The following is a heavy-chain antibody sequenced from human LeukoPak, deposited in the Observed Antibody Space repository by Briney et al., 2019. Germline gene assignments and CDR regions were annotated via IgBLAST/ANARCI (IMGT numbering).Heavy chain of an antibody. V-gene: IGHV3-23*01. D-gene: IGHD6-19*01. J-gene: IGHJ5*02. CDR2: ISGSGGST. CDR3: ARDQEGIAVADYNWFDP. Sequence: GGSLRLSCAASGFTFSSYAMSWVRQAPGKGLEWVSAISGSGGSTYYADSVKGRFTISRDNSKNTLYLQMNSLRAEDTAVYYCARDQEGIAVADYNWFDPWGQGTLVTVSS. CDR1: GFTFSSYA.